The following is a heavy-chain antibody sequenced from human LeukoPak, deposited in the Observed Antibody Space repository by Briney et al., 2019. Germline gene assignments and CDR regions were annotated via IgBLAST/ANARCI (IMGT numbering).Heavy chain of an antibody. CDR3: AKNLGYSSGWYQYYFDY. CDR1: GFTFSSYA. J-gene: IGHJ4*02. CDR2: ISGSGGST. D-gene: IGHD6-19*01. V-gene: IGHV3-23*01. Sequence: GGSLRLSCAASGFTFSSYAMSWVRQAPGKGLEWVSAISGSGGSTYYADSVKGRFTISRDNSKNTLYLQMNSLRAEDTVVYYCAKNLGYSSGWYQYYFDYWGQGTLVTVSS.